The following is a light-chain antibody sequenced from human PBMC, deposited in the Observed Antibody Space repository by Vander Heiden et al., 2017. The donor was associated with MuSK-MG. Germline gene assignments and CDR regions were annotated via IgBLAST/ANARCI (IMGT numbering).Light chain of an antibody. Sequence: DIKMTQSPSSLSASVGDRVTITCRASQSISSYLHWYQQKPGKAPKLLIYAASSLQSGVPSRFSGSGSGTDFTLTISRLQPEDFATYYCQQSYSTLLTFGQGTKVEIK. CDR3: QQSYSTLLT. CDR2: AAS. CDR1: QSISSY. J-gene: IGKJ1*01. V-gene: IGKV1-39*01.